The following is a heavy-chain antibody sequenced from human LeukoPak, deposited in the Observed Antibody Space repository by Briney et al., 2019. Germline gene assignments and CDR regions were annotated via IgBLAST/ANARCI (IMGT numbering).Heavy chain of an antibody. CDR2: IIPILGIA. V-gene: IGHV1-69*04. D-gene: IGHD2-15*01. Sequence: SVKVSCKASGGTFSSYSISWVRQAPGQGLEWMGRIIPILGIANYAQKFQGRVTITADKSTSTAYMELSSLRSEDTAVYYCARVSRLLSWVYWGQGTLVTVSS. CDR1: GGTFSSYS. J-gene: IGHJ4*02. CDR3: ARVSRLLSWVY.